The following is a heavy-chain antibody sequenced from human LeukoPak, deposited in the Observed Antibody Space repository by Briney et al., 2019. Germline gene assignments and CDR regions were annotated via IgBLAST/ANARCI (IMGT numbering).Heavy chain of an antibody. CDR2: IIPIFGTA. Sequence: SVRLSCKASGGTLRSYAISWVRQAPGQALEWMGGIIPIFGTANYAQKFQGRVTITTDESTSTAYMELSSLRSEDTAVYYCARVWRPRGYSYGGDWFDPWGQGTLVTVSS. V-gene: IGHV1-69*05. CDR1: GGTLRSYA. J-gene: IGHJ5*02. CDR3: ARVWRPRGYSYGGDWFDP. D-gene: IGHD5-18*01.